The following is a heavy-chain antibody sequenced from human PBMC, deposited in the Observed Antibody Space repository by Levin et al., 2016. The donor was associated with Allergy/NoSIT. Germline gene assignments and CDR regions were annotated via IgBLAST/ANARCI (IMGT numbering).Heavy chain of an antibody. CDR2: ISYDGSNK. D-gene: IGHD3-16*01. CDR1: GFTFSSYA. J-gene: IGHJ4*02. Sequence: GESLKISCAASGFTFSSYAMHWVRQAPGKGLEWVAVISYDGSNKYYADSVKGRFTVSRDNSKSVLYLQMNSLRAEDTAMYYCAKDLSGPSLFFDSWGPGTLVTVSS. V-gene: IGHV3-30*04. CDR3: AKDLSGPSLFFDS.